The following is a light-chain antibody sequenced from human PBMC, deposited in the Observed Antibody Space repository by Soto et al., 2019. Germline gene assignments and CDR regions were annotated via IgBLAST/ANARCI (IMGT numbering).Light chain of an antibody. V-gene: IGLV2-14*01. CDR3: SSYTSSSTLL. J-gene: IGLJ2*01. CDR2: DVS. Sequence: QSALTRPASVSGSPGQSITISSTGTSSDVGGYNYVSWYQQHPGKAPKLMIYDVSNRPSGVSNRFSGSKPGNTASLTISGLQAEDEADYYCSSYTSSSTLLFGGGTKLTVL. CDR1: SSDVGGYNY.